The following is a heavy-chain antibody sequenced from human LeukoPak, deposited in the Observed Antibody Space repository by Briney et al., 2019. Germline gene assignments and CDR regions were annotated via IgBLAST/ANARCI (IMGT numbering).Heavy chain of an antibody. CDR3: ARSEINDYFKY. V-gene: IGHV4-59*08. D-gene: IGHD3-16*01. Sequence: PSETLSLTCTVSGGSFTPYYWSWIRQPPGKGLEWIGHIYYSGSTNYNPSLKSRVTISLDTSKNQVSLKLTSVSAADTAVYYCARSEINDYFKYWGPGILVTVST. CDR2: IYYSGST. CDR1: GGSFTPYY. J-gene: IGHJ4*02.